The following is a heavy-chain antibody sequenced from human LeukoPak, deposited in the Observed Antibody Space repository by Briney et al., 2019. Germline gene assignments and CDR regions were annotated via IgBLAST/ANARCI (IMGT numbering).Heavy chain of an antibody. J-gene: IGHJ5*02. V-gene: IGHV5-51*01. Sequence: GESLQISCKGSGYSFTSYWIGWVRQMPGKGLEWMGIIYPGDSDTRYSPSFQGQVTISADKSISTAYLQWSSLKASDTAMYYCARRFPPYSSSDRGGWFDPWGQGTLVTVSS. CDR2: IYPGDSDT. CDR3: ARRFPPYSSSDRGGWFDP. CDR1: GYSFTSYW. D-gene: IGHD6-6*01.